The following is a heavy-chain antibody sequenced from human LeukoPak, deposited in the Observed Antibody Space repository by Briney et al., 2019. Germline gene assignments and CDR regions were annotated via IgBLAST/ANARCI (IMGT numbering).Heavy chain of an antibody. CDR3: ARDAPYNPQDVFDI. V-gene: IGHV3-21*01. J-gene: IGHJ3*02. D-gene: IGHD1-1*01. CDR2: ISSSSSYI. Sequence: GGSLRLSCAASGFTFSSYSMNWVRQAPGKGLEWVSSISSSSSYIYYADSVKGRFTISRDNAKNSLYLQMNSLRAEDTAVYYCARDAPYNPQDVFDIWGQGTMVTVSS. CDR1: GFTFSSYS.